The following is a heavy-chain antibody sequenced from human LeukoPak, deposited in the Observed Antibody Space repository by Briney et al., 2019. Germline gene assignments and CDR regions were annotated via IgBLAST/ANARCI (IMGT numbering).Heavy chain of an antibody. CDR3: ARDLRAGSYAFD. CDR2: IWHDGSYR. D-gene: IGHD5-18*01. Sequence: GRSLRLSCAASGFSFGGYAMHWVRQAPGKGLEWVAGIWHDGSYRYYADSVKGRFTLSRDNSKNTLYLQMNSLRAEDTAIYYCARDLRAGSYAFDWGQGTLVTVSS. J-gene: IGHJ4*02. V-gene: IGHV3-33*01. CDR1: GFSFGGYA.